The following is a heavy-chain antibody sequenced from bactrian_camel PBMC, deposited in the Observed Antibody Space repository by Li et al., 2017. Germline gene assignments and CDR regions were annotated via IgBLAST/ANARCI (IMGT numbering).Heavy chain of an antibody. CDR1: DSSSDC. D-gene: IGHD6*01. Sequence: VQLVESGGGSVQAGGSLRLSCEASDSSSDCVGWYRLPPGRAPAEREEIAAIRRSGGETWYAGSVKGRFTISTDNAKNTVFLQMSSLKPDDSAMYYCAADLRRTSCTVVLDTPFNYWGQGTQVTVS. CDR3: AADLRRTSCTVVLDTPFNY. J-gene: IGHJ4*01. CDR2: IRRSGGET. V-gene: IGHV3-3*01.